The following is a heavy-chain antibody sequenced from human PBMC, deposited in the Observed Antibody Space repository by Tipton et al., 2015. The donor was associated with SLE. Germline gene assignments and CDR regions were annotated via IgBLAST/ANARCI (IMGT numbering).Heavy chain of an antibody. Sequence: GFLRLSCAASGFTFSSYAMSWVRQAPGKGLEWVSSISSSSSYIYYADPVKGRFTISRDNAKNSLYLQMNSLRAEDTAVYYCARDRPYDSSGYYRNAFDIWGQGTMVTVSS. D-gene: IGHD3-22*01. CDR3: ARDRPYDSSGYYRNAFDI. CDR2: ISSSSSYI. V-gene: IGHV3-21*01. J-gene: IGHJ3*02. CDR1: GFTFSSYA.